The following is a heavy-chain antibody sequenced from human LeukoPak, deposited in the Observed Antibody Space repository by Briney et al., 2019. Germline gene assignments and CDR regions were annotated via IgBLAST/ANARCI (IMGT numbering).Heavy chain of an antibody. Sequence: ASVKVSCKASGYTFTGYYMHWVRQAPGQGLEWMGWINPNSGGTNYAQKFQGRVTMTRDTSISTAYMELSRLRSDDTAVYSCARGGQILNLANYCYYMDVWGKGTTVTVSS. CDR1: GYTFTGYY. D-gene: IGHD1-14*01. CDR3: ARGGQILNLANYCYYMDV. V-gene: IGHV1-2*02. CDR2: INPNSGGT. J-gene: IGHJ6*03.